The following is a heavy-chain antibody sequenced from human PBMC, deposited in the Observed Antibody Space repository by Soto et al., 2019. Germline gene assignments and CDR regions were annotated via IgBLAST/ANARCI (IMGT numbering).Heavy chain of an antibody. CDR1: GYTFTGYF. CDR3: ARDALAAAGSGDYGMAV. CDR2: INPSSGGT. J-gene: IGHJ6*02. Sequence: QVQLVQSGAEVKKPGASVKVSCKASGYTFTGYFIHWVRQAPGQGLEWMGWINPSSGGTKYAQKFQGGVTMTRDTSISTAYLELRRVRADDTAVYYCARDALAAAGSGDYGMAVWGQGTTVTVSS. D-gene: IGHD6-13*01. V-gene: IGHV1-2*02.